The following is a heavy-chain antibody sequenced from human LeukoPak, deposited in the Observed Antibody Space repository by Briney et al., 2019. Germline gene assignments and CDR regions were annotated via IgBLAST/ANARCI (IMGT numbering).Heavy chain of an antibody. CDR3: AKVREGWTSGNYFGPFDY. D-gene: IGHD3-10*01. J-gene: IGHJ4*02. V-gene: IGHV3-30*18. Sequence: PGGSLRLSCTASGFTFDTFGMHWVRQAPGRGLEWVALISNDGKNQYSTDSVRGRFTISRDNGKDTLYLHMNSLRAEDTAVYYCAKVREGWTSGNYFGPFDYWGQGTLVTVSS. CDR1: GFTFDTFG. CDR2: ISNDGKNQ.